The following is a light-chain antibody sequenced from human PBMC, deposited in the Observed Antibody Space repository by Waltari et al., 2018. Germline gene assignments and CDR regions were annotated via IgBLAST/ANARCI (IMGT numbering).Light chain of an antibody. CDR3: QQYGSSVMYT. CDR1: QSLSRSR. V-gene: IGKV3-20*01. Sequence: EVVLTQSPGTLSLSPGERATLSCRASQSLSRSRLAWYQHKLGQAPRLLMYAASRRATGIPDRFSGSGTGTDFILTVSRVEPEDSAVYYCQQYGSSVMYTFGQGTKLEIQ. J-gene: IGKJ2*01. CDR2: AAS.